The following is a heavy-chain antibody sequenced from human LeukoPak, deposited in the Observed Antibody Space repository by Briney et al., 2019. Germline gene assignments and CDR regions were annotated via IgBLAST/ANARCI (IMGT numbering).Heavy chain of an antibody. CDR3: AKGCNSWSYYIAH. CDR2: LRISGDTT. J-gene: IGHJ4*02. CDR1: GFTFSSYA. Sequence: GRSLRLSCAASGFTFSSYAMEWVRQAPGKGLEWVSGLRISGDTTHYADSVKGWFTISRDNSKNTLYLQLNRLRVDDTAVYYCAKGCNSWSYYIAHWGQGILVTVSS. D-gene: IGHD3-10*01. V-gene: IGHV3-23*01.